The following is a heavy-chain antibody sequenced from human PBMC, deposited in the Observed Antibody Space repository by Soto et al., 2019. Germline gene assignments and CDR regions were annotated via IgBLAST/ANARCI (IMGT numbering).Heavy chain of an antibody. CDR3: GRDRGVAPPVAGNTHYYYYMDV. D-gene: IGHD6-19*01. CDR1: GYSFTNYG. CDR2: ISAFNGNT. Sequence: QDQLVQSGAEVKKPGASVTVSCKASGYSFTNYGVTWVRQAPGQGLEWMGWISAFNGNTHYAQNLQGRVTMTTDASTSTAYMELRSLRSDDTDVYYCGRDRGVAPPVAGNTHYYYYMDVWGKGTTVTVSS. J-gene: IGHJ6*03. V-gene: IGHV1-18*01.